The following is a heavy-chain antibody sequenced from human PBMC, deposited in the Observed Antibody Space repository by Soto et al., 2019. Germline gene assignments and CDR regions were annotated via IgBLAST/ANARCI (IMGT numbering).Heavy chain of an antibody. V-gene: IGHV4-31*03. J-gene: IGHJ4*02. CDR1: GASFRRGGYY. CDR3: VREGALGNFEY. Sequence: SETLSLTCTVTGASFRRGGYYWSWIRQHPGKGLEWIGFIYHSGSTSYNPSLQSRVFISLDMSENQFSLRLTSVTAADTAVYYCVREGALGNFEYWGQGIPVTAPQ. D-gene: IGHD1-26*01. CDR2: IYHSGST.